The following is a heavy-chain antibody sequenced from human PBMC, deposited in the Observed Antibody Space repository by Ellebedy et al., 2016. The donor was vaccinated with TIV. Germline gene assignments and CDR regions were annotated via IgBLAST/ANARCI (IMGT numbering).Heavy chain of an antibody. Sequence: GESLKISCAASGFTFSSYGMHWVRQAPGKGLDWVAVISSDGSNKFYTDSVKGRLTISRDNSKSTLYLHMNSLGPEDTAVYYCARDVLHNSKYYGPPDYWGQGTLVTVSS. CDR1: GFTFSSYG. D-gene: IGHD4-17*01. V-gene: IGHV3-30*03. CDR2: ISSDGSNK. J-gene: IGHJ4*02. CDR3: ARDVLHNSKYYGPPDY.